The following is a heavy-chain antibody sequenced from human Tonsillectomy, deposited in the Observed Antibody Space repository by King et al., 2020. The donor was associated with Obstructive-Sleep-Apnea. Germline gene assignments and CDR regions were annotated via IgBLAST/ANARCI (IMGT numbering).Heavy chain of an antibody. CDR2: IYFSGGI. Sequence: QLQESGPGLVKPSETLSLTCTVSGGSISSSSYYWGWIRQPPGKGLEWIGSIYFSGGIYYNPSLKSRVTISVDTSKNQFSLKPSSVTAADTAVYYCARTRKREGNDPWGQGTLVTVSS. CDR1: GGSISSSSYY. V-gene: IGHV4-39*07. J-gene: IGHJ5*02. D-gene: IGHD1-26*01. CDR3: ARTRKREGNDP.